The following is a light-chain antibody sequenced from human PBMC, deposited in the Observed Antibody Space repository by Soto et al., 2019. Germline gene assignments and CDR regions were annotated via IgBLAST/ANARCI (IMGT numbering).Light chain of an antibody. CDR2: EVN. CDR3: ASFTTSSTRV. J-gene: IGLJ1*01. V-gene: IGLV2-14*01. Sequence: QTVVTQPASVSGSPGQSITVSCTGTSSDIGTYNYVSWYQQHPGKAPKVIIYEVNNRPSGVSNRFSGSKSGNTASLTISGLQAEDEADYYCASFTTSSTRVFGTGTKVTVL. CDR1: SSDIGTYNY.